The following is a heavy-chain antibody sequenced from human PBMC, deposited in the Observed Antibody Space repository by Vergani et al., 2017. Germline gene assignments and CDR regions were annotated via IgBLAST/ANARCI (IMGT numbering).Heavy chain of an antibody. Sequence: QVQLVESGGGVVQPGGSLRLSCAASGFTFSSYGMHWVRQAPGKGLEWVAFIRYDGSNKYYADSVKGRFTISRDNSKNTLYLQMNSLRAEDTAVYYCARDVLGYSSSRGLGFWGQGTLVTVSS. V-gene: IGHV3-30*02. J-gene: IGHJ4*02. CDR1: GFTFSSYG. CDR2: IRYDGSNK. D-gene: IGHD6-13*01. CDR3: ARDVLGYSSSRGLGF.